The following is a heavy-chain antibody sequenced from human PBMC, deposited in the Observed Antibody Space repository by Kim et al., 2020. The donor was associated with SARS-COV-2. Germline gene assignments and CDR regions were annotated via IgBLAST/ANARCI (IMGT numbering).Heavy chain of an antibody. CDR2: ISGSGDST. CDR1: GFTFRDYA. Sequence: GGSLRLSCTSSGFTFRDYAMIWVRQAPGKGLEWVSTISGSGDSTFYADSVKGRFSVSRDNSKNTLFLQMHTLRVEDTALYYCAKGGCLDSTCYIGDNWF. D-gene: IGHD2-2*02. J-gene: IGHJ5*01. V-gene: IGHV3-23*01. CDR3: AKGGCLDSTCYIGDNWF.